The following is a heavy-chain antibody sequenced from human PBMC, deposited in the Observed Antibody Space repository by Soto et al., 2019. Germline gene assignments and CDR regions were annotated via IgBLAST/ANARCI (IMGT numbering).Heavy chain of an antibody. CDR1: GFTFYSYA. CDR3: AKDGKVAAAAPNF. Sequence: GVLRLSCAASGFTFYSYALSWVLQAPGKGLEWVSALSDTGDVTYYADFVRGRFTISRDTSKNTLFLQMNSLTAEDTAVYYCAKDGKVAAAAPNFWGQGTQVTVSS. V-gene: IGHV3-23*01. CDR2: LSDTGDVT. J-gene: IGHJ4*02. D-gene: IGHD6-13*01.